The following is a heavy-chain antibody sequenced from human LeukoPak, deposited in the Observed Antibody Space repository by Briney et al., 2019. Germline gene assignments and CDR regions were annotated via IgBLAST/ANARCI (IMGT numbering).Heavy chain of an antibody. CDR3: ARDVSDSSGYYYGDY. V-gene: IGHV1-2*02. CDR1: GYTFTGYY. CDR2: INPNSGGT. D-gene: IGHD3-22*01. J-gene: IGHJ4*02. Sequence: GASVKVSCKASGYTFTGYYMHWVRQAPGQGLEWMGWINPNSGGTNYAQKFQGRVTMTRDTSISTAYMELSRLRSDDTAVYYCARDVSDSSGYYYGDYWGQGTLVTVSS.